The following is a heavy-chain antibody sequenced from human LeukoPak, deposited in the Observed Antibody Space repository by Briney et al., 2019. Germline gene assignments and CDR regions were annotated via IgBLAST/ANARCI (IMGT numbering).Heavy chain of an antibody. Sequence: SQTLSLTCAVSGGSISSGGYSWSWVRQPPGEGLEWVGYIYHSGSTYYNPSLQSRVTISLDRSKNQFSLQLTSMTAADTAVYFCARGGGQRRSWLDLWGQGTLVSVTS. D-gene: IGHD3-10*01. CDR3: ARGGGQRRSWLDL. J-gene: IGHJ5*02. V-gene: IGHV4-30-2*01. CDR1: GGSISSGGYS. CDR2: IYHSGST.